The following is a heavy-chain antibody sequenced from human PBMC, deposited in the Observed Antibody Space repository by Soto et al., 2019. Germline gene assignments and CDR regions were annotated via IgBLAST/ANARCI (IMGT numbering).Heavy chain of an antibody. CDR3: ARRGPGTYFDY. D-gene: IGHD6-13*01. CDR1: GFTFSSYA. J-gene: IGHJ4*02. CDR2: ISGSGDST. V-gene: IGHV3-23*01. Sequence: EVQLLDSGGGLVQPGGSLRLSCAASGFTFSSYAMNWVRRAPGKGLEWVSVISGSGDSTYYADSVKGRFTISRDNSKNTLYLQMNSLRTADTAVYYCARRGPGTYFDYWGQGTLVTVSS.